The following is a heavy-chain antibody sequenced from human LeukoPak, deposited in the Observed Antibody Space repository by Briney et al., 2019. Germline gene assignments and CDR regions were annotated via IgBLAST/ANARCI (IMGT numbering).Heavy chain of an antibody. D-gene: IGHD6-19*01. V-gene: IGHV3-74*01. Sequence: GGSLRLSCAASGFTFSSYWMHWARQAPGKGLVWVSRINSDGSSTSYADSVKGRFTISRDNAKNTLYLQMNSLRAEDTAVYYCANLPSSGWYRPNYWGQGTLVTVSS. J-gene: IGHJ4*02. CDR2: INSDGSST. CDR1: GFTFSSYW. CDR3: ANLPSSGWYRPNY.